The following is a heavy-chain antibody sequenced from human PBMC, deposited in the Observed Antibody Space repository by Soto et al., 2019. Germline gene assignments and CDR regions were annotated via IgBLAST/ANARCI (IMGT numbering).Heavy chain of an antibody. CDR2: INAGNGNT. V-gene: IGHV1-3*01. CDR3: ARAIVVVTHFDY. CDR1: GYTFTSYA. J-gene: IGHJ4*02. D-gene: IGHD3-22*01. Sequence: QVQLVQSGAEVKKPGASVKVSCKASGYTFTSYAMHWVRQAPGQRLEWMGWINAGNGNTKYSQKFQGRVTITRDTSASTADMELSSLRSEDTAVYYCARAIVVVTHFDYWGQGTLVTVSS.